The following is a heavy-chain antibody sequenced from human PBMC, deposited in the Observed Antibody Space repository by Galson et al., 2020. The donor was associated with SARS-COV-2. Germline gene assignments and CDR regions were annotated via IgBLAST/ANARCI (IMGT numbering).Heavy chain of an antibody. D-gene: IGHD6-13*01. V-gene: IGHV4-39*01. J-gene: IGHJ3*02. CDR2: IYYSGRT. CDR1: GGSISSNTYY. Sequence: SETLSLTCTVSGGSISSNTYYWGWIRQSPGKGLEWIGSIYYSGRTYYNPSLKSRATISVDTVKNQFSLKLSSVTAADTAVYYCARPSGIAFDIWGQGTMVTVSS. CDR3: ARPSGIAFDI.